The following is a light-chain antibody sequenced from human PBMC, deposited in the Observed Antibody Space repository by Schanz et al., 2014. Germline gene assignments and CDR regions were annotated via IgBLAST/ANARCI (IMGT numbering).Light chain of an antibody. J-gene: IGKJ1*01. V-gene: IGKV3-20*01. Sequence: EIVMTHSPATLSVSPGERATLSCRASQTVSSNYLAWYQQKPGQAPRLLIYGASSRATGIPDRFSGSGSGTDFTLTISRLEPEDFAVYYCQQYDASRTFGQGTKVEIK. CDR1: QTVSSNY. CDR2: GAS. CDR3: QQYDASRT.